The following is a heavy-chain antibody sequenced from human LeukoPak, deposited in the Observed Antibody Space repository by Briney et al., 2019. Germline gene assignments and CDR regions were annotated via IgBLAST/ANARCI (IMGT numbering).Heavy chain of an antibody. Sequence: SETLSLTCAVYGGSFSGYYWSWIRQPPGKGLEWIGEINHSGSTNYNPSLKSRVTISVDTSKNQFSLKLSSVTAADTAVYYCARRGPPRTMLRGVKSGWFDPWGQGTLVTVSS. CDR3: ARRGPPRTMLRGVKSGWFDP. CDR1: GGSFSGYY. J-gene: IGHJ5*02. V-gene: IGHV4-34*01. CDR2: INHSGST. D-gene: IGHD3-10*01.